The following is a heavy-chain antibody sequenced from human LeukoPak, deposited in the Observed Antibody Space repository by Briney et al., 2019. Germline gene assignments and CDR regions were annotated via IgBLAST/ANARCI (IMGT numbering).Heavy chain of an antibody. CDR3: ARDRGSSGWYDY. CDR1: GGSISSGGYY. CDR2: IYTSGST. J-gene: IGHJ4*02. V-gene: IGHV4-61*02. Sequence: SQTLSLTCTVSGGSISSGGYYWSWIRQPAGKGLEWIGRIYTSGSTNYNPSLKSRVTISVDTSKNQFSLKLSSVTAADTAVYYCARDRGSSGWYDYWGQGTLVTVSS. D-gene: IGHD6-19*01.